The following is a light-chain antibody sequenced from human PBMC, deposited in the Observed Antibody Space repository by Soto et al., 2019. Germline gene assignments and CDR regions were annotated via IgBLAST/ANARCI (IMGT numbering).Light chain of an antibody. CDR1: SGHSSYA. Sequence: QLVLTQSPSASASLGASVKLTCTLSSGHSSYAIAWHQQQPEKGPRYLMKLNSGGSHIKGDGIPDRFSGSSSGAERYLTISSLQSEDETDYYCQTWGTGIRVFGGGTKLTVL. J-gene: IGLJ3*02. CDR2: LNSGGSH. CDR3: QTWGTGIRV. V-gene: IGLV4-69*01.